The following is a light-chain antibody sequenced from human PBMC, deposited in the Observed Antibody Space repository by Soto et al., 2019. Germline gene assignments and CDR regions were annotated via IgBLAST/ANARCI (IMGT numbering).Light chain of an antibody. V-gene: IGKV3-11*01. Sequence: EIVLTQSQATLSWSPGERATLSCRASQSVSSYLAWYQQKPGQAPRFLIYDASNRATGIPARFSGSGCGTDFTLTISSLEPEAFAVYYGQQRSTWPQITFGQGTRLEIK. CDR1: QSVSSY. CDR3: QQRSTWPQIT. CDR2: DAS. J-gene: IGKJ5*01.